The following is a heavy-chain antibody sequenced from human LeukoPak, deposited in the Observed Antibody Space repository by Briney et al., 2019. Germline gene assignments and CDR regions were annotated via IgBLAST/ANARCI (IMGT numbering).Heavy chain of an antibody. D-gene: IGHD5-12*01. CDR3: ARSVSAYAGRGWFDP. V-gene: IGHV4-39*07. Sequence: PSETLSLTCSVSGGSIRSLGYSWGWLRQPPGKGLEWVASMYYTGTTYYIPSLKSRVTMSVDTSKYQFSLNLTSVTAADTAVFYCARSVSAYAGRGWFDPWGQGTLVTVSS. CDR1: GGSIRSLGYS. J-gene: IGHJ5*02. CDR2: MYYTGTT.